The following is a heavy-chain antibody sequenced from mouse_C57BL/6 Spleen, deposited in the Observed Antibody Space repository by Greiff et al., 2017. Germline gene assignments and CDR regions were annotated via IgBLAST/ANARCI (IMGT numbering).Heavy chain of an antibody. Sequence: QVQLQQPGAELVRPGSSVKLSCKASGYTFTGYWMHWVKQRPIQGLEWIGNIDPSDSETHYNQKFKDKATLTVDKSSSTAYMQLSILTSEGSAVYYCERELTGPFAYWGQGTLVTVSA. V-gene: IGHV1-52*01. CDR2: IDPSDSET. D-gene: IGHD4-1*01. CDR1: GYTFTGYW. J-gene: IGHJ3*01. CDR3: ERELTGPFAY.